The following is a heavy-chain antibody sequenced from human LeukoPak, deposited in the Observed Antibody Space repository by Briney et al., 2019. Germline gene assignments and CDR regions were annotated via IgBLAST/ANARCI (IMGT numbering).Heavy chain of an antibody. J-gene: IGHJ6*02. V-gene: IGHV3-73*01. D-gene: IGHD3-22*01. CDR3: ARHVYDSGGFYSGMDV. CDR1: GFPFSGSA. Sequence: GGSLRLSCAASGFPFSGSAMHWVRQASGNGLEWVGRIRSKADSYATAYAASVKGRFTISRDDSKNTAYLQMNSLKTEDTAVYYCARHVYDSGGFYSGMDVWGQGTTVTVSS. CDR2: IRSKADSYAT.